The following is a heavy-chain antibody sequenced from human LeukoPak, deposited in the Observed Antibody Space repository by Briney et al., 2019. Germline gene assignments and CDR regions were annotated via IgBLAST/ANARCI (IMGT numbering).Heavy chain of an antibody. CDR1: GGSISSSNW. J-gene: IGHJ5*01. V-gene: IGHV4-4*02. D-gene: IGHD6-13*01. CDR3: ARAAIRQQLVSDWFDS. Sequence: SETLSLTCAVSGGSISSSNWWSWVRQPPGKGLEWIGEIYHSGSTNYNPSLKSRVTISVDKSKNQFSLKLSSVTAADTAVYYCARAAIRQQLVSDWFDSWGQGTLVTVSS. CDR2: IYHSGST.